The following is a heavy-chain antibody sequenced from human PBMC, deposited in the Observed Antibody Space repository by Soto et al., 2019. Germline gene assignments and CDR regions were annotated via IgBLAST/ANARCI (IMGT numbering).Heavy chain of an antibody. CDR2: ISYDGSSK. D-gene: IGHD6-13*01. Sequence: QVQLVESGGGVVQPGTSLRLSCAASGFTFNSYAMDWVRQAPGTGLGWVAFISYDGSSKYYADSVKGRFTISRDNSKNTLYLQMNSLRAEDTAVFHCAREGDIATVGSSFDYWGQGTLVTVSS. J-gene: IGHJ4*02. V-gene: IGHV3-30-3*01. CDR1: GFTFNSYA. CDR3: AREGDIATVGSSFDY.